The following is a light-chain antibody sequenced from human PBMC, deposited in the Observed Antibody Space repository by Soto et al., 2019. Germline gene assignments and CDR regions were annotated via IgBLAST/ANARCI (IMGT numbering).Light chain of an antibody. CDR2: GAS. J-gene: IGKJ1*01. CDR1: QSVSSSY. Sequence: EIVLTQSPGTLSLSPGERATLSCRASQSVSSSYLAWYQQKPGQAPRLLIYGASSRDTGIPDRFSGSGSGTDFTLTISRLEPEDFAVYYCQQYGSFWTFGKGTKVEIK. CDR3: QQYGSFWT. V-gene: IGKV3-20*01.